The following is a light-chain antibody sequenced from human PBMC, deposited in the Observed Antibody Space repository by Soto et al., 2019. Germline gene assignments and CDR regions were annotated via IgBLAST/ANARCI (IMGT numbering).Light chain of an antibody. Sequence: DIVMTQSPDSLAVSLGERATINCKSSQSVSYSSNNKNYLAWYQQKPGQPPKLLIYWASTRESGVPDRFSGSGSGTDFTLTISSLQAEDVAVYYCQQYYSIPVTFGGGTKVEIK. CDR2: WAS. CDR3: QQYYSIPVT. V-gene: IGKV4-1*01. CDR1: QSVSYSSNNKNY. J-gene: IGKJ4*01.